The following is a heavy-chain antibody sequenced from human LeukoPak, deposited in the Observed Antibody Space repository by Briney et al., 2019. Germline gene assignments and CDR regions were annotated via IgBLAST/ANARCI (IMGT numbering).Heavy chain of an antibody. D-gene: IGHD5/OR15-5a*01. J-gene: IGHJ1*01. V-gene: IGHV4-59*08. Sequence: PSESLSPTCTISGDSIDPYSCSWIRQPPGKWLEWIGYISHIGTIKYNASLMSRVSMGLDKPNNEFSLSLRSVTATDTALYFGARHQGSTVFNYWGRGVPVIVSS. CDR1: GDSIDPYS. CDR3: ARHQGSTVFNY. CDR2: ISHIGTI.